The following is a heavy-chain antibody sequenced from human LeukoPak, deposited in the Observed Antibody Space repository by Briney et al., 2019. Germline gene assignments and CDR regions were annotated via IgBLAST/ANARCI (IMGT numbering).Heavy chain of an antibody. CDR1: GFTFSSYA. J-gene: IGHJ6*02. CDR2: ISGSGGST. V-gene: IGHV3-23*01. D-gene: IGHD6-6*01. Sequence: GGSLRLSCAASGFTFSSYAMSWVRQAPGKGLEWVSAISGSGGSTYYADSVKGRFTISRDNSKNTLYLQMNSLRAEDTAVYYCASQVNPAARDYNGMDVWGQGTTVTVSS. CDR3: ASQVNPAARDYNGMDV.